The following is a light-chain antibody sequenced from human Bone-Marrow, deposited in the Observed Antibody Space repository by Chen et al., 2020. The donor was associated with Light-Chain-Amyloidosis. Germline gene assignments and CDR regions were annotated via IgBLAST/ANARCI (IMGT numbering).Light chain of an antibody. CDR1: QGIRND. CDR2: AAS. Sequence: AIQMTQSPSSLSASVGDRVTITCRAIQGIRNDLGWYQQKPGKAPKLLLYAASSLQSGVPSRFGGSGSGTDFTLTISSLQPEDFATYYCLQDYNYPITFGQGTRLEIK. J-gene: IGKJ5*01. CDR3: LQDYNYPIT. V-gene: IGKV1-6*01.